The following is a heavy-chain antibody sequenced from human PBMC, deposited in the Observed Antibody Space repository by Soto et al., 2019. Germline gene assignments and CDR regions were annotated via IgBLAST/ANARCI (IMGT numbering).Heavy chain of an antibody. CDR2: TYYRSKWYN. CDR1: GDSVSSNSAA. J-gene: IGHJ6*02. Sequence: SQTLSLTCAISGDSVSSNSAAWNWIRQSPSRGLEWLGRTYYRSKWYNDYAVSVKSRITINPDTSKNQFSLQLNSVTPEDTAVYYCASSIAYFYYYYYGMDVWGQGTTVTVSS. D-gene: IGHD6-6*01. V-gene: IGHV6-1*01. CDR3: ASSIAYFYYYYYGMDV.